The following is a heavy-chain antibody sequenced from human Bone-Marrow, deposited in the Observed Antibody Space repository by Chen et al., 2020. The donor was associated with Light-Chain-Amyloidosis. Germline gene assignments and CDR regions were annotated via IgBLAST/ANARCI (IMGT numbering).Heavy chain of an antibody. D-gene: IGHD2-2*01. CDR1: GFTFSRFS. J-gene: IGHJ4*02. V-gene: IGHV3-33*06. CDR2: MWSDGSTK. CDR3: AKDRCTSISCSDFDY. Sequence: QVQLVESGGGVVQPGMSLRLSCAASGFTFSRFSMHWVRQAPGKGLEWVAVMWSDGSTKKYGDSVKGRFTISRDNSKTALYLQMNSLRAEDTAVYYCAKDRCTSISCSDFDYWGQGTLVTVSS.